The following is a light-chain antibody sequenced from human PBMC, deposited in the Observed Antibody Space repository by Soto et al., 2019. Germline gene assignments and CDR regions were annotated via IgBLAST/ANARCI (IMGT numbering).Light chain of an antibody. J-gene: IGKJ1*01. V-gene: IGKV3-15*01. CDR3: QQYNNWPRT. CDR2: GAT. CDR1: QSVSSN. Sequence: VMTQSPATLSVSPGERATLSCRASQSVSSNLAWYQQKPGQAPRLLMYGATTRATGIPARFSGSGSGTEFTLTISSLQSEDFAVYYCQQYNNWPRTFGQGTK.